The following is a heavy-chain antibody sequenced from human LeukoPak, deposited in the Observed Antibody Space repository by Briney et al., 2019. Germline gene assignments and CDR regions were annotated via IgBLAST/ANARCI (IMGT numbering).Heavy chain of an antibody. CDR1: GFSFRTYF. J-gene: IGHJ4*02. D-gene: IGHD2-2*03. CDR2: MNQDGNEK. CDR3: ARDMDIVVVPAASFDY. Sequence: GSLRLSCAASGFSFRTYFMMWVRQAPGKGLEWVANMNQDGNEKNHADSVKGRFTISRDNAQSSLYLQMNSLRAEDTAVYYCARDMDIVVVPAASFDYWGQGTLVTVSS. V-gene: IGHV3-7*01.